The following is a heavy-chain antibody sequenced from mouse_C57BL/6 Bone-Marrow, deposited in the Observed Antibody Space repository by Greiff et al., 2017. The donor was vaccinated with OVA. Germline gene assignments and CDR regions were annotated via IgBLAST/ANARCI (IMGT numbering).Heavy chain of an antibody. CDR1: GYTFTDYE. Sequence: VQLQQSGAELVRPGASVTLSCKASGYTFTDYEMHWVKQTPVHGLEWIGAIDPETGGTAYNQKFKGKAILTADKSSSTAYMELRSLTSEDSAVDYCTRYYDYDDFDYWGQGTTLTVSS. D-gene: IGHD2-4*01. V-gene: IGHV1-15*01. CDR3: TRYYDYDDFDY. J-gene: IGHJ2*01. CDR2: IDPETGGT.